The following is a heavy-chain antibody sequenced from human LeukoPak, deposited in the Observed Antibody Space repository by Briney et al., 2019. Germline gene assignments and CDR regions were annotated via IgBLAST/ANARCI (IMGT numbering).Heavy chain of an antibody. CDR2: ISAYNGNT. V-gene: IGHV1-18*01. CDR3: AAQLCDLGFDY. D-gene: IGHD5-18*01. CDR1: GYTVTSYG. Sequence: GSVKVSCKASGYTVTSYGISWVRQAPGQGREWMGWISAYNGNTNYAQKLQGRVTMTTDPSTSTAYMELRSLRSDDTAVYYCAAQLCDLGFDYWGPGTLVTVSS. J-gene: IGHJ4*02.